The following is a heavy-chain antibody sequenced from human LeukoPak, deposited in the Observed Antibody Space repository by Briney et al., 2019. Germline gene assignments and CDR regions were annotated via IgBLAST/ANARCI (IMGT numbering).Heavy chain of an antibody. J-gene: IGHJ3*01. Sequence: PGGSLRLSCAASGFIFSSFGIHWVRQAPGKGLEWVAVISYDGSNKFYADSVKGRFSVSRDNSKSTLILQMNSLRVDDTAVYYCAKDRSPVVLFDAFDVWGQGTMVTAST. V-gene: IGHV3-30*18. D-gene: IGHD2-2*01. CDR1: GFIFSSFG. CDR2: ISYDGSNK. CDR3: AKDRSPVVLFDAFDV.